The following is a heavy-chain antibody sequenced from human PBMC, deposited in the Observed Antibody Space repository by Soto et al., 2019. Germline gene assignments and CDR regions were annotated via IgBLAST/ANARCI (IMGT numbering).Heavy chain of an antibody. CDR3: ASLIRKWRRIYSSSWPSFDY. Sequence: SETLSLTCAVYGGSFSGYYWSWIRQPPGKGLEWIGEINHSGSTNYNPSLKSRVTISVDTSKNQFSLKLSSVTAADTAVYYCASLIRKWRRIYSSSWPSFDYWGQGTLVTVSS. CDR1: GGSFSGYY. D-gene: IGHD6-13*01. J-gene: IGHJ4*02. V-gene: IGHV4-34*01. CDR2: INHSGST.